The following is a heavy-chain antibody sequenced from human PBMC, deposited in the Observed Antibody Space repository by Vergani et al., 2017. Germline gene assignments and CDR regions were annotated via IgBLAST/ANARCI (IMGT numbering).Heavy chain of an antibody. D-gene: IGHD3-22*01. V-gene: IGHV5-10-1*03. CDR2: IDPSDSYT. CDR3: ASLIDPTMIVVVTWAKDAFDI. J-gene: IGHJ3*02. CDR1: GYSFTSYW. Sequence: EVPLVQSGAEVKKPGESLRISCKGSGYSFTSYWISWVRQMPGKGLEWMGRIDPSDSYTNYSPSFQGHVTISADKSISTAYLQWSSLKASDTAMYYCASLIDPTMIVVVTWAKDAFDIWGQGTMVTVSS.